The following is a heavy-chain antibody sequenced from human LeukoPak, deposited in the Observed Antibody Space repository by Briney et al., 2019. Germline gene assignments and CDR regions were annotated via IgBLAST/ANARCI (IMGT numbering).Heavy chain of an antibody. V-gene: IGHV3-21*01. CDR2: ISSSSSYI. J-gene: IGHJ6*02. CDR1: GFTFSSYS. Sequence: PGGSLRLSCAASGFTFSSYSMNWVRQAPGKGLEWVSSISSSSSYIYYADSVKGRFTISRDNAKNSLYLQMNSLRAEDTAVYYCARVTTVTIYYYYYGMDVWGQGTTVTVSS. CDR3: ARVTTVTIYYYYYGMDV. D-gene: IGHD4-17*01.